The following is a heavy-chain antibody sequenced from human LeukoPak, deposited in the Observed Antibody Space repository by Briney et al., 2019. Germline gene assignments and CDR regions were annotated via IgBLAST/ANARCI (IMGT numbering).Heavy chain of an antibody. V-gene: IGHV1-2*06. CDR2: INPNSGGT. CDR1: GYTFTGYY. J-gene: IGHJ1*01. Sequence: GASVKVSCKASGYTFTGYYMHWVRQAPGQGLEWMGRINPNSGGTNYAQKFQGRVTMTRDTSISTAYMELSRLRSDDTAVYYRAREGYSYGRRFEYFQHWGQGTLVTVSS. D-gene: IGHD5-18*01. CDR3: AREGYSYGRRFEYFQH.